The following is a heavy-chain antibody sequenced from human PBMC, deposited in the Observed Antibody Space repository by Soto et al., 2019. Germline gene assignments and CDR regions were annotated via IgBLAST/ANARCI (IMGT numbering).Heavy chain of an antibody. J-gene: IGHJ4*02. V-gene: IGHV4-34*01. D-gene: IGHD2-8*02. CDR2: INHSGST. Sequence: QVQLQQWGAGLLKPSETLSLTCAVYGGSFSGYYWTWIRQPPGTGLEWIGQINHSGSTNYNPSLKXRVTISVDTSKNQFSLKLTSVTAADTAVYYCARDKITGLFDYWGQGTLVNVSS. CDR3: ARDKITGLFDY. CDR1: GGSFSGYY.